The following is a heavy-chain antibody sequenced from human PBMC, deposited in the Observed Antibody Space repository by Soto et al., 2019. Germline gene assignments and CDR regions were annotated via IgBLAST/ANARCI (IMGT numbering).Heavy chain of an antibody. V-gene: IGHV3-23*01. CDR2: ISGSGGST. CDR1: GFTFSSYA. D-gene: IGHD3-22*01. J-gene: IGHJ4*02. CDR3: AKSSDDYYDSSGYPLSFAD. Sequence: GGSLRLSCAASGFTFSSYAMSWVRQAPGKGLEWVSAISGSGGSTYYADSVKGRFTISRDNSKNTLYLQMNSLRAEDTAVYYFAKSSDDYYDSSGYPLSFADWGQGTLVTVSS.